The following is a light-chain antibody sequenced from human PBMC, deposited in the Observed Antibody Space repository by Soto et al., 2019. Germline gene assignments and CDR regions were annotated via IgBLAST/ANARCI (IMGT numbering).Light chain of an antibody. Sequence: QSVLMQPPSVSAAPGQKVSISCSGSSANIGSNYVSWYQHLPGSAPKLVIYDSDKRPSEIPDRFSGSKSGTSATLDITGLQTGDEADYYCGAWDGSLSVVLFGGGTKLTVL. CDR2: DSD. V-gene: IGLV1-51*01. J-gene: IGLJ2*01. CDR3: GAWDGSLSVVL. CDR1: SANIGSNY.